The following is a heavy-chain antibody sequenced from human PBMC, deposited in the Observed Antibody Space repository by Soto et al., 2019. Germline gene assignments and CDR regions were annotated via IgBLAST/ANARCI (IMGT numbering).Heavy chain of an antibody. CDR1: GGSFSGYY. Sequence: PSETLSLTCAVYGGSFSGYYWSWIRQPPGKGLEWIGEINHSGSTNYNPSLKSRVTISVDASKNQFSLKLSSVTAADTAVYYCVYDYGDYAYFQHWGQGTLVTVSS. CDR3: VYDYGDYAYFQH. CDR2: INHSGST. V-gene: IGHV4-34*01. D-gene: IGHD4-17*01. J-gene: IGHJ1*01.